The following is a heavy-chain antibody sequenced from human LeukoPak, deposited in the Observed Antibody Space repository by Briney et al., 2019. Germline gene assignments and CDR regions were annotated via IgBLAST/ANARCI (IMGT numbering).Heavy chain of an antibody. D-gene: IGHD6-13*01. CDR3: AKDYSSSWYVNAFDI. CDR1: GFIFNNYA. Sequence: GGSLRLSCAASGFIFNNYAMTWVRQAPGKRLEWVSVIGAGGDYSYYADSVQGRFTISRDNSKNTLYLQMNSLRAEDTAVYYCAKDYSSSWYVNAFDIWGQGTMVPVSS. CDR2: IGAGGDYS. J-gene: IGHJ3*02. V-gene: IGHV3-23*01.